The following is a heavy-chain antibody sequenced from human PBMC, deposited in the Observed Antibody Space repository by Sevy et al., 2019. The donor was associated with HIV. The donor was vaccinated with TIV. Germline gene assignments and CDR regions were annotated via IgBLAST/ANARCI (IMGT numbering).Heavy chain of an antibody. V-gene: IGHV4-59*01. CDR2: IYYSGST. J-gene: IGHJ4*02. CDR1: GGSISSYY. Sequence: SETLSLTCTVSGGSISSYYWSWIRQPPGKGLEWIGYIYYSGSTNYNPSLKSRVTISVDTSKNQFSLKLSSVTAADTAVYYCARGEYSSSVVWDYWGQRTMVTVSS. CDR3: ARGEYSSSVVWDY. D-gene: IGHD6-6*01.